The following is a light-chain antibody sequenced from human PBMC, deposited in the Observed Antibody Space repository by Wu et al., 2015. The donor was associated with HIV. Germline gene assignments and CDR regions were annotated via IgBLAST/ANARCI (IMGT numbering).Light chain of an antibody. V-gene: IGKV3-20*01. Sequence: IVMTQSPGTLSVSPGERATLTCRASQSVSRNLAWYQQKPGQAPRLLMYGASTRATGIPDRFSGSGSGTDFTLTISRLEPEDFAVYYCQQYDTSPPWTFGQGTKVEIK. J-gene: IGKJ1*01. CDR1: QSVSRN. CDR3: QQYDTSPPWT. CDR2: GAS.